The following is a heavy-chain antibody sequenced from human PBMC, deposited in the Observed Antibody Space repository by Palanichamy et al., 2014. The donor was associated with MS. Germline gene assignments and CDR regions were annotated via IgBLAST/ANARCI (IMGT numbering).Heavy chain of an antibody. CDR2: INHSGST. CDR1: GGSFSDYF. J-gene: IGHJ4*02. D-gene: IGHD3-22*01. V-gene: IGHV4-34*01. Sequence: QAQLQHGAAGLLKASETLSLTCAVYGGSFSDYFWSWIRQPPGKGLEWIGEINHSGSTNYNPSLKSRVTISVDTSKNQFSLKLTSMAAADTAVYYCASSPRRANWNSSGYVSFDNWGQRTLVTVSS. CDR3: ASSPRRANWNSSGYVSFDN.